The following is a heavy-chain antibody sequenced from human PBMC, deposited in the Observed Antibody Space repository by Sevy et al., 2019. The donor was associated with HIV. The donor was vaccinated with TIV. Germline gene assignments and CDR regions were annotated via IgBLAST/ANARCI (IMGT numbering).Heavy chain of an antibody. CDR1: GFTFSSYA. CDR2: ISYDGSNK. V-gene: IGHV3-30-3*01. D-gene: IGHD1-7*01. J-gene: IGHJ4*02. CDR3: ARALLELELSLYFDS. Sequence: GGSLRLSCAASGFTFSSYAMHWVRQAPGKGLEWVAVISYDGSNKYYADSVKGRFTISRDNSKNTLYLQMNSLRAEDTAAYYCARALLELELSLYFDSWGQGTLVTVSS.